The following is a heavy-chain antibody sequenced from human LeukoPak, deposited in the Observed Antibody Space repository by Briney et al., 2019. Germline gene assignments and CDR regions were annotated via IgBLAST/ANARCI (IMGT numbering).Heavy chain of an antibody. J-gene: IGHJ3*01. CDR3: ARDMFIYCGGDCYSHGFDF. D-gene: IGHD2-21*02. V-gene: IGHV4-59*12. CDR1: GGSISSYY. CDR2: IFYSGST. Sequence: SETLSLTCTVSGGSISSYYWSWIRQPPGKGLEWIGYIFYSGSTYYNPSLKSRVTISVDTSKNQFSLKLSSVTAADTAVYFCARDMFIYCGGDCYSHGFDFWGQGTMVSVSS.